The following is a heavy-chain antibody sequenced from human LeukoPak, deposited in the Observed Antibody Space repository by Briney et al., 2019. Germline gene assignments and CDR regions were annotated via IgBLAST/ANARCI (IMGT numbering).Heavy chain of an antibody. CDR1: GGSISSGSYC. CDR3: ARDKWEPRYAFDI. V-gene: IGHV4-61*09. J-gene: IGHJ3*02. D-gene: IGHD1-26*01. Sequence: SETLSLTCTVSGGSISSGSYCWSWIRQPAGKGLEWIGHIYSSGSTNYNPSLKSRVTISVDKSKTQFSLKLSSVTAADTAVYYCARDKWEPRYAFDIWGQGTMVTVSS. CDR2: IYSSGST.